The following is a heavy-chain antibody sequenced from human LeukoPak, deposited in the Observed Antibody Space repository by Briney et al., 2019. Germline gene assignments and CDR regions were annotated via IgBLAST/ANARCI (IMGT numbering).Heavy chain of an antibody. Sequence: HPGGSLRLSCAASGFTFNNYAMSWVRQAPGKGLEWVSAISGSGGSTYYADSVKGRFTISRDISKNTLYLQMNSLRAEDTAVYYCAKGVDIWFGEYNWLDPWGQGTLVTVSS. J-gene: IGHJ5*02. V-gene: IGHV3-23*01. CDR1: GFTFNNYA. D-gene: IGHD3-10*01. CDR2: ISGSGGST. CDR3: AKGVDIWFGEYNWLDP.